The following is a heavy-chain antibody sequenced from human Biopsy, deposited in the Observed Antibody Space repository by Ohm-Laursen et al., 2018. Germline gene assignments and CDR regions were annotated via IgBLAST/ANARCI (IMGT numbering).Heavy chain of an antibody. V-gene: IGHV3-33*01. Sequence: SLRLSCSASGFTFSSYGMHWVRQAPGKGLEWVAVIWYDGSRQYYADSVKGRFTISRDNSKNTLYLQMNSLRAEDTAVYFCATAAYAPPYFDLWGRGTVVTVSS. CDR2: IWYDGSRQ. CDR3: ATAAYAPPYFDL. D-gene: IGHD4-17*01. J-gene: IGHJ4*02. CDR1: GFTFSSYG.